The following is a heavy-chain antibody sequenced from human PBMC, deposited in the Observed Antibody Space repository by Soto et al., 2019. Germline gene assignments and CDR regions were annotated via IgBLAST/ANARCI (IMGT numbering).Heavy chain of an antibody. CDR2: INAGNGNT. J-gene: IGHJ6*02. D-gene: IGHD6-19*01. CDR1: GYTFTSYA. CDR3: ARLGLYSSGWLYYYYYYGMDV. Sequence: ASVKVSCKASGYTFTSYAMHWVRQAPGQRLERMGWINAGNGNTKYSQKFQGRVTITRDTSASTAYMELSSLRSEDTAVYYCARLGLYSSGWLYYYYYYGMDVWGQGTTVTVSS. V-gene: IGHV1-3*01.